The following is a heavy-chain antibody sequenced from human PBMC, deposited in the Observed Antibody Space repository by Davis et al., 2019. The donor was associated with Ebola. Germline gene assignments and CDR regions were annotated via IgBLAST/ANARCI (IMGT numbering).Heavy chain of an antibody. CDR3: ARDPGEGYGDLYYYYGMDV. CDR2: ISYDGSNK. J-gene: IGHJ6*04. V-gene: IGHV3-30-3*01. CDR1: GFTFSSYA. Sequence: GGSLRLSCAVSGFTFSSYAMHWVRQAPGKGLEWVAVISYDGSNKYYPDSVKGRFTISRDNSKNTLYLQMNSLRAEDTAVYYCARDPGEGYGDLYYYYGMDVWGKGTTVTVSS. D-gene: IGHD4-17*01.